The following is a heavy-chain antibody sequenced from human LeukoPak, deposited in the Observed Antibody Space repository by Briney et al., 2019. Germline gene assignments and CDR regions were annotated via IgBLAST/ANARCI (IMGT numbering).Heavy chain of an antibody. CDR1: GFTFSGYE. CDR3: VRGVGVSRFNYFDP. CDR2: ISSSGNTI. J-gene: IGHJ5*02. D-gene: IGHD5-24*01. Sequence: GGSLRLSCAASGFTFSGYEMYWVRQALGKGLEWVSYISSSGNTIYYADSVKGRFTVSRDNAKNSLYLQMNSLRDDDTAVYYCVRGVGVSRFNYFDPWGQGTLVTVSS. V-gene: IGHV3-48*03.